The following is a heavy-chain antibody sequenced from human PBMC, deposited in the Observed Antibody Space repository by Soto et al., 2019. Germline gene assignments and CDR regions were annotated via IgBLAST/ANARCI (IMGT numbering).Heavy chain of an antibody. D-gene: IGHD3-3*01. CDR1: VGSVNGYY. V-gene: IGHV4-34*01. J-gene: IGHJ5*02. CDR3: ATRITVFGLLIPPFDP. CDR2: INHTGGT. Sequence: SETLSLTCAFYVGSVNGYYWNWIRQPPGKGLEWIGEINHTGGTHYNPSLKSRVTVSVDTSKNQFSLRLSSVTAADTAIYYCATRITVFGLLIPPFDPWGQGTQVTVSS.